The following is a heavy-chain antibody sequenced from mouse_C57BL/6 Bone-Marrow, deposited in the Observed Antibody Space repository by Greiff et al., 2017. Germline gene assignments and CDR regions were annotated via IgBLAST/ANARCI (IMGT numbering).Heavy chain of an antibody. V-gene: IGHV2-6-1*01. J-gene: IGHJ3*01. D-gene: IGHD1-1*01. CDR1: GFSLTSYG. CDR3: ARHYGSSYPWFAY. Sequence: VKLMESGPGLVAPSQSLSITCTVSGFSLTSYGVHWVRQPPGKGLEWLVVIWSDGSTTYNSALKSRLSISKDNSKSQVFLKMNSLQTDDTAMYYCARHYGSSYPWFAYWGQGTLVTVSA. CDR2: IWSDGST.